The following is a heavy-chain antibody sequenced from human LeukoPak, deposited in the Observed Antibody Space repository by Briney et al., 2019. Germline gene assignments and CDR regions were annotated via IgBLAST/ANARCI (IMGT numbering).Heavy chain of an antibody. Sequence: SVKVSCKASGGTFSSYAISWVRQAPGQGLEWMGGIIPIFGTANYAQKFQGRVTITTDESTSTAYMELSSLRSEDTAVYYCARANDYVWGSYRLMSHYYYYMDVWGKGTTVTVSS. CDR1: GGTFSSYA. CDR2: IIPIFGTA. J-gene: IGHJ6*03. CDR3: ARANDYVWGSYRLMSHYYYYMDV. D-gene: IGHD3-16*02. V-gene: IGHV1-69*05.